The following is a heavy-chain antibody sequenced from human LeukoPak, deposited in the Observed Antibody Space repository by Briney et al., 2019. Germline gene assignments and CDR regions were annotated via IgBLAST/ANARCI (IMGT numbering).Heavy chain of an antibody. J-gene: IGHJ3*02. D-gene: IGHD3-22*01. CDR2: INPNSGGT. Sequence: GASVKVSCKASGGTFSSSAISWVRQAPGQGLEWMGWINPNSGGTNYGQKFQGRVTMTRDTSISIVYMEVSRLRSDDTAVYYCARGPSDSSGYYYEGDAFDIWGQGPVVTVSS. CDR3: ARGPSDSSGYYYEGDAFDI. V-gene: IGHV1-2*02. CDR1: GGTFSSSA.